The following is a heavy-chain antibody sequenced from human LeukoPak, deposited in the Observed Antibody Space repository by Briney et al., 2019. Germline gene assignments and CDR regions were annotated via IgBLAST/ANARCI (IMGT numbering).Heavy chain of an antibody. D-gene: IGHD6-13*01. V-gene: IGHV3-66*01. CDR3: ARGGIAESFAS. CDR1: GFTVSSKY. CDR2: IYSGGST. Sequence: GGSLRLSCAASGFTVSSKYMSWVRQAPGKGLEGGSVIYSGGSTYYSDSVKGRFTISRDTSKNTLYLQMNSLRAEDTAVYYCARGGIAESFASWGQGTLVTVSS. J-gene: IGHJ4*02.